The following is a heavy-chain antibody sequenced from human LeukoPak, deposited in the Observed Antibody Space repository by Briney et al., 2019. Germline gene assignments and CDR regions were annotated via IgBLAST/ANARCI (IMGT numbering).Heavy chain of an antibody. CDR2: IIPILGIA. J-gene: IGHJ4*02. V-gene: IGHV1-69*02. D-gene: IGHD4-11*01. CDR1: GYTFTGYY. CDR3: ARMLTTAADIDY. Sequence: SVKVSCKASGYTFTGYYMHWVRQAPGQGLEWMGRIIPILGIANYAQKFQGRVTITADKSTSTAYMELSSLRSEDTAVYYCARMLTTAADIDYWGQGTLVTVSS.